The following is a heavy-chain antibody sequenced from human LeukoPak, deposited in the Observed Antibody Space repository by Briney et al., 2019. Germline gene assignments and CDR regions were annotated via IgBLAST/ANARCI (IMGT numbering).Heavy chain of an antibody. CDR1: GFTFSSYA. CDR3: ARGHSAFDY. CDR2: ISYDGSNK. J-gene: IGHJ4*02. Sequence: GGSLRLSCAASGFTFSSYAMHWVRQAPGKGLEWVAVISYDGSNKYYADPVKGRFTISRDNSKNTLYLQMNSLRAEDTAVYYCARGHSAFDYWGQGTLVTVSS. V-gene: IGHV3-30-3*01.